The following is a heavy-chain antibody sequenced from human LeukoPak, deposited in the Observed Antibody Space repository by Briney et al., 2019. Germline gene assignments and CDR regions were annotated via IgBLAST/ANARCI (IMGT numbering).Heavy chain of an antibody. CDR3: ANGLEGSEVELPETFQH. J-gene: IGHJ1*01. V-gene: IGHV3-30*04. Sequence: PGGSLRLSCAASGFAFSAYSMHWVRQAPGRGLDWVAIISYDGTITHYADSVKGRFTISRDNSKNTLYLQMNSLRAEDTAVYYCANGLEGSEVELPETFQHWGQGTLVTVSS. CDR1: GFAFSAYS. D-gene: IGHD2-2*01. CDR2: ISYDGTIT.